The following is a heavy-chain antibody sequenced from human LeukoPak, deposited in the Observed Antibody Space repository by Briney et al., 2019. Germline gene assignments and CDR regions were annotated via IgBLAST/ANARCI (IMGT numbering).Heavy chain of an antibody. CDR3: AKQSYARSLGE. Sequence: GGSLRLSCATSGSPFSDFSMSWVRQAPGKGLEWISTTNSGGTSTYYAESVKGRFTISRDNSKNTLYLQMSSLRVEDTAVYYCAKQSYARSLGEGGPGTLVSVSS. D-gene: IGHD2-8*01. V-gene: IGHV3-23*01. CDR1: GSPFSDFS. CDR2: TNSGGTST. J-gene: IGHJ4*02.